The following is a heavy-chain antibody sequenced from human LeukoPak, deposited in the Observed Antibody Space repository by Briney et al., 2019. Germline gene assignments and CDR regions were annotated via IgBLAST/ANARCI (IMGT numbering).Heavy chain of an antibody. Sequence: ASVKVSCEASGGTFSSYATSWVRQAPGQGLEWMGWIIPIFGTANYAQKFQCRGTITSDESTSTAYMELSSLRSEDTAVYYCARHAMVVTPHAFDIWGQGTMVTVSS. D-gene: IGHD4-23*01. CDR1: GGTFSSYA. J-gene: IGHJ3*02. CDR3: ARHAMVVTPHAFDI. CDR2: IIPIFGTA. V-gene: IGHV1-69*13.